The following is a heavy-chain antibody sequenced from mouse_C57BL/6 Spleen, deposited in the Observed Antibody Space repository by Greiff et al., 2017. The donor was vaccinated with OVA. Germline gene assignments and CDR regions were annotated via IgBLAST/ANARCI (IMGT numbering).Heavy chain of an antibody. J-gene: IGHJ1*03. CDR1: GYTFTGYW. V-gene: IGHV1-9*01. D-gene: IGHD2-4*01. CDR3: ARGGGLRRDWYFDV. CDR2: ILPGSGST. Sequence: VKVVESGAELMKPGASVKLSCKATGYTFTGYWIEWVKQRPGHGLEWIGEILPGSGSTNYNEKFKGKATFTADTSSNTAYMQLSSLTTEDSAIYYCARGGGLRRDWYFDVWGTGTTVTVSS.